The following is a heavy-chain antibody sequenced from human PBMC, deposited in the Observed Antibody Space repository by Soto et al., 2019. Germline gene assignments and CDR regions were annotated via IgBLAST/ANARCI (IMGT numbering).Heavy chain of an antibody. CDR3: ARWGGWFDP. CDR1: GGSISRYY. J-gene: IGHJ5*02. D-gene: IGHD3-10*01. CDR2: IYYSGST. Sequence: SETLSLTCTVSGGSISRYYWSWIRQPPGKGLEWIGYIYYSGSTNYNPSLKSRVTISVDTSKNQFSLKLSSVTAADTAVYYCARWGGWFDPWGQGTLVTVSS. V-gene: IGHV4-59*08.